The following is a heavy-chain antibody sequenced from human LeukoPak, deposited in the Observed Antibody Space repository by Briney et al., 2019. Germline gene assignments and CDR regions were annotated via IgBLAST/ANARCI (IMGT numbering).Heavy chain of an antibody. J-gene: IGHJ4*02. CDR3: ARAPRRGYSYDHYYFDY. D-gene: IGHD5-18*01. CDR1: GGSFSGYY. CDR2: INHSGST. Sequence: SETLSLTCAAYGGSFSGYYWSWIRQPPGKGLEWIGEINHSGSTNYNPSLKSRVTISVGTSKNQFSLKLSSVTAADTAVYYCARAPRRGYSYDHYYFDYWGQGTLVTVSS. V-gene: IGHV4-34*01.